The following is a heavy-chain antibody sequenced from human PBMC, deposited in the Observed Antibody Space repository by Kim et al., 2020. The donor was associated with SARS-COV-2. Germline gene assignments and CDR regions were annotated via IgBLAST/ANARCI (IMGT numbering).Heavy chain of an antibody. CDR2: IKEDGGEK. J-gene: IGHJ5*02. CDR3: ARGRGWFDP. Sequence: GGSLRLSCAASEFTFSSYWMTWVRQAPGKGLEWVATIKEDGGEKYYVDSVKGRFIISRDNAKNSLYLQMNSLRAEDTAVYYCARGRGWFDPWGQGTLVTVSS. CDR1: EFTFSSYW. V-gene: IGHV3-7*05. D-gene: IGHD3-10*01.